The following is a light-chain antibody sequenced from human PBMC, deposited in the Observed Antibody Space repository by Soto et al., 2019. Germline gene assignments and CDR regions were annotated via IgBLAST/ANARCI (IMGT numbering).Light chain of an antibody. CDR1: QSISSW. J-gene: IGKJ1*01. Sequence: DIPMTQSPSSPSSSLGDSVTITWLASQSISSWLAWYQQKPGKAPKLLIYDASSLESGVPPRFSGSGSGTEFTLTISSLQPDDFATYYCQQYNSYSASFGQGTNVDIK. CDR2: DAS. CDR3: QQYNSYSAS. V-gene: IGKV1-5*01.